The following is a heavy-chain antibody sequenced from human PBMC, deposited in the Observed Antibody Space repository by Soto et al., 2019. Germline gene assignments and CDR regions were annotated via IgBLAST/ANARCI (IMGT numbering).Heavy chain of an antibody. D-gene: IGHD1-7*01. Sequence: SETLSLTCTVSGGSISSYYWSWIRQPPGKGLEWIGFIYYSGSTNYNPSLKSRVTISVDTSKNQFSLKLSSVTAADTAVYYCAREKTTIGDFDYWGQGTLVTVS. CDR2: IYYSGST. J-gene: IGHJ4*02. V-gene: IGHV4-59*01. CDR1: GGSISSYY. CDR3: AREKTTIGDFDY.